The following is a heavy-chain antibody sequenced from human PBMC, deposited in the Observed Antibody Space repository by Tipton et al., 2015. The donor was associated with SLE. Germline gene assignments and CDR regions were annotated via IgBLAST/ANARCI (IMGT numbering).Heavy chain of an antibody. V-gene: IGHV4-59*01. D-gene: IGHD4-17*01. CDR3: ARGTTVILFDY. CDR1: GGSISSYY. CDR2: IYYSGST. J-gene: IGHJ4*02. Sequence: TLSLTCTVSGGSISSYYWSWIRQPPGKGLEWIGYIYYSGSTNYNPSLKSRVTISVDTSKNQFSLKLSSVTAADTAAYYCARGTTVILFDYWGQGTLVTVSS.